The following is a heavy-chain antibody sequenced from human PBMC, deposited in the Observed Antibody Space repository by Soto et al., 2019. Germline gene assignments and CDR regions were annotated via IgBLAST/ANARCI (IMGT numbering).Heavy chain of an antibody. CDR2: IYYSGST. CDR3: ARQKTVTTRPFGGFDY. Sequence: QLQLQESGPGLVKPSETLSLTCTVSGGSISSSSYYWGWIRQPPGKGLEWIGSIYYSGSTYYNPSLKSRVTIAVDTSTNQFSLKLSSVTAADTAVYYCARQKTVTTRPFGGFDYWGQGTLVTVSS. CDR1: GGSISSSSYY. V-gene: IGHV4-39*01. D-gene: IGHD4-17*01. J-gene: IGHJ4*02.